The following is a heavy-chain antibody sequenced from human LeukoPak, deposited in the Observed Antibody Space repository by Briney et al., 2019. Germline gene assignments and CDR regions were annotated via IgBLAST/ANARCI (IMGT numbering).Heavy chain of an antibody. CDR2: IRSKAYGGTT. CDR1: GFTFGDYA. Sequence: GGSLRLSCTASGFTFGDYAMGWVRQAPGKGLEWVGFIRSKAYGGTTEYAASVKGRFTISRDDSKSIAYLQMNSLKTEDTAVYYCTRGSYYDSSPLEYWGQGTLVTVSS. J-gene: IGHJ4*02. D-gene: IGHD3-22*01. V-gene: IGHV3-49*04. CDR3: TRGSYYDSSPLEY.